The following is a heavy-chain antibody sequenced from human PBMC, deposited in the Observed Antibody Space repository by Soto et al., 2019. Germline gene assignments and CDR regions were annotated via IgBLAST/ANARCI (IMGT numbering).Heavy chain of an antibody. J-gene: IGHJ6*03. CDR2: INHSGST. Sequence: SETLSLTCAVFGGSFSGYYWSWIRQPPGKGLEWIGEINHSGSTNYNPSLKSRVTISVDTSKNQFSLKLSSVTAADTAVYYCARVFYYYYYMDVWGKGTTVTVSS. CDR1: GGSFSGYY. CDR3: ARVFYYYYYMDV. V-gene: IGHV4-34*01.